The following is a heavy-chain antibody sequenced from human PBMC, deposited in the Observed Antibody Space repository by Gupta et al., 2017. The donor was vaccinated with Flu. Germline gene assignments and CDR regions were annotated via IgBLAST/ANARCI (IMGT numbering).Heavy chain of an antibody. Sequence: QVQLVQSGAEVKKPGASVKVSCKASGYTFTSYYMHWVRQAPGQGLEWMGIINPSGGSTSYAQKFQGSVTMTRDTSTSTVYMELSSLRSEDTAVYYCAREVFPYGSGNKGDKRAFFSYYYYGMDVWGQGTTVTVSS. CDR2: INPSGGST. D-gene: IGHD3-10*01. CDR1: GYTFTSYY. CDR3: AREVFPYGSGNKGDKRAFFSYYYYGMDV. V-gene: IGHV1-46*01. J-gene: IGHJ6*02.